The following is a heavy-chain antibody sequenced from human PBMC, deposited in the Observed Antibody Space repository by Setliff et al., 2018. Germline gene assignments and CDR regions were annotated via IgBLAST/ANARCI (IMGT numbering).Heavy chain of an antibody. CDR1: GFTFSSYA. CDR2: TRSKDTSYTT. CDR3: ARGTYLGDPYYYYYMDV. J-gene: IGHJ6*03. V-gene: IGHV3-72*01. Sequence: GGSLRLSCATSGFTFSSYAMSWVRQAPGKGLEWVGRTRSKDTSYTTEYAASVKGRFTISRDDSKTSLYLQMNSLKNEDTAVYYCARGTYLGDPYYYYYMDVWGKGTTVTVSS. D-gene: IGHD3-16*01.